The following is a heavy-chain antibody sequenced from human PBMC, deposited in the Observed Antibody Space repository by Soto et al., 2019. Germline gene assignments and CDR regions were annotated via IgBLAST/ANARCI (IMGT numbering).Heavy chain of an antibody. V-gene: IGHV4-31*03. J-gene: IGHJ6*02. CDR2: IYYSGTT. Sequence: QVQLQESGPGLVKPSQTLSLTCTVSGDSINSGGYYLRWIRQHPGRGLEWIGYIYYSGTTYYNPYLKSRVSISVDTSTIQFSLRLISVTVADTAGYCWARDSTVRFGTSYYYYAVDVWGQGTTVTVSS. D-gene: IGHD3-10*01. CDR1: GDSINSGGYY. CDR3: ARDSTVRFGTSYYYYAVDV.